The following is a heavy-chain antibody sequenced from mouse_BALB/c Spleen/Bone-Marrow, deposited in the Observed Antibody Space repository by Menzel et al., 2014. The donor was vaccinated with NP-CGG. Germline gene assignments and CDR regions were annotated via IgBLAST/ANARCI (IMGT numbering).Heavy chain of an antibody. V-gene: IGHV1-77*01. CDR1: GYTFTDYV. Sequence: QVQLQQSGPELVKPGASVKMSCKASGYTFTDYVISWVKQRTGQGLEWIGEIYPGSDSIYYNEKFKGKATLTADKSSNTAYMQLSSLTSEDSAVYFCAGELRFGYWGQGTLVTVSA. CDR3: AGELRFGY. CDR2: IYPGSDSI. J-gene: IGHJ3*01.